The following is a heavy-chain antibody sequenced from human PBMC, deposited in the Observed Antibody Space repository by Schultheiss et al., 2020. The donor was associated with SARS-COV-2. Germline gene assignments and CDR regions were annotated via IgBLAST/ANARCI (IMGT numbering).Heavy chain of an antibody. CDR2: IWYDGSNK. CDR3: ARAAYYYDSSGYYVAPIGYYYGMDV. D-gene: IGHD3-22*01. Sequence: GESLKISCAASGFTFSSYGMHWVRQAPGKGLEWVAVIWYDGSNKYYADSVKGRFTISRDNSKNTLYLQMNSLRAEDTAVYYCARAAYYYDSSGYYVAPIGYYYGMDVWGQGTTVTVSS. V-gene: IGHV3-33*01. CDR1: GFTFSSYG. J-gene: IGHJ6*02.